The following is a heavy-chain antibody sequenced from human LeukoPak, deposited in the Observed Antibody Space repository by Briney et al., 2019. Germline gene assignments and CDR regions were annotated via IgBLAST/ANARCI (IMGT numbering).Heavy chain of an antibody. CDR1: GFSVSVAV. J-gene: IGHJ4*02. CDR2: VSGSGGST. Sequence: GGSLRLSCVPSGFSVSVAVMGWVREAPGKGLEWVSAVSGSGGSTYYADSVKGRFTISRDNPKNTLYLHMTRLRAEDTAVYSCAKEKGSHFDYWGQGPLVPVSS. V-gene: IGHV3-23*01. CDR3: AKEKGSHFDY. D-gene: IGHD1-26*01.